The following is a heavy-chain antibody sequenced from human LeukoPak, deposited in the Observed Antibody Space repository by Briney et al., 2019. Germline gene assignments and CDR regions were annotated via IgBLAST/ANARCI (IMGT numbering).Heavy chain of an antibody. Sequence: SETLSLTCAVYGGSFSGYYWSWIRQPPGKGLEWIGEINHSGSTNYNPSLTSRVTISVDTSKNQFSLKLSSVTAADTAVYYCARGGLVNAFDYWGQGTLVTVSS. CDR3: ARGGLVNAFDY. V-gene: IGHV4-34*01. J-gene: IGHJ4*02. D-gene: IGHD6-19*01. CDR2: INHSGST. CDR1: GGSFSGYY.